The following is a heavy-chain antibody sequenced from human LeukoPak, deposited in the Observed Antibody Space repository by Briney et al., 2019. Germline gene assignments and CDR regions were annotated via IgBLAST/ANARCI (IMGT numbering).Heavy chain of an antibody. CDR3: ARRAQGGDCYDY. CDR2: IYPGDSDT. D-gene: IGHD2-21*02. J-gene: IGHJ4*02. Sequence: GESLKISCKGSGYCFTNYWIGWVRQMPGKGLEWMGIIYPGDSDTRYSPSFLGRVTISVDKSISTAYLQWSSLKASDTAMYYCARRAQGGDCYDYWGQGTLVTVSS. CDR1: GYCFTNYW. V-gene: IGHV5-51*01.